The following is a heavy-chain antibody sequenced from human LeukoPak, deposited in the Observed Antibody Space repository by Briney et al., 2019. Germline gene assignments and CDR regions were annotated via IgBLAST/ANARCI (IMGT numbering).Heavy chain of an antibody. CDR3: ARDSIVVVPVIDY. J-gene: IGHJ4*02. V-gene: IGHV3-66*01. CDR2: ISNGGNT. D-gene: IGHD2-2*01. Sequence: PGGSLRLSCAASGFTFSNAWMSWVRQAPGKGLECVSVISNGGNTYYADSVKGRFTISRDISKNTVYLQMNSLRAEDTAVYYCARDSIVVVPVIDYWGQGTLVTVSS. CDR1: GFTFSNAW.